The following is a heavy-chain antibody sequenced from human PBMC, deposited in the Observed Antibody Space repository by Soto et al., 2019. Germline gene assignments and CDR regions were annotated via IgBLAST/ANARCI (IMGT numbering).Heavy chain of an antibody. Sequence: ASVKVSCKASGYTFTSYAMHWVRQAPGQRLEWMGWINAGNGNTKYSQKFQGRVTITRDTSASTAYMELSSLRSEDTAVYYCARSIVVVTAPFYWGQGTLVTVSS. CDR2: INAGNGNT. J-gene: IGHJ4*02. V-gene: IGHV1-3*01. D-gene: IGHD2-21*02. CDR1: GYTFTSYA. CDR3: ARSIVVVTAPFY.